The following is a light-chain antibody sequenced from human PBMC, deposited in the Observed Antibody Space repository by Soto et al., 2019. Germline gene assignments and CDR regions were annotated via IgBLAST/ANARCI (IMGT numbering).Light chain of an antibody. J-gene: IGLJ1*01. CDR1: SSDVGNFNY. V-gene: IGLV2-11*01. CDR2: DVA. Sequence: QSALTQPRSVSGSPGQSVTISCTGTSSDVGNFNYVSWYQQYPGKVPKLIIYDVAARPSGVPDRFSGSKSRNTASLTIFGLQAEDEADYYCCSYTDSYTYVFGGGTKLTVL. CDR3: CSYTDSYTYV.